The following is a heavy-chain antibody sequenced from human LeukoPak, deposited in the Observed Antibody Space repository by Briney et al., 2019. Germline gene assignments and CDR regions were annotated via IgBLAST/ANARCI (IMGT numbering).Heavy chain of an antibody. CDR3: AREGVQLRHFDY. CDR1: GYTFSSYG. CDR2: ISAYNGNT. V-gene: IGHV1-18*01. D-gene: IGHD5-18*01. J-gene: IGHJ4*02. Sequence: ASVKVSCKASGYTFSSYGISWVRQAPGQGLEWMGWISAYNGNTNYAQKVQGRVTMSTDTFTSTAYMELRSLRSDDTAVYYCAREGVQLRHFDYWGQGTLVTVSS.